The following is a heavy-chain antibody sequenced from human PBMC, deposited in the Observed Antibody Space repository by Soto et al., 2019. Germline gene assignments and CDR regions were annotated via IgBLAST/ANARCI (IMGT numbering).Heavy chain of an antibody. CDR1: GGSIISYY. CDR3: ARAAAARPLYYYYGMDV. CDR2: IYYSGST. Sequence: PSETLSLTCTVSGGSIISYYCSFIRHPPCKGLEWIVYIYYSGSTNYNPSLKSRVTISVDTSKNQFSLKLSSVTAADTAVYYCARAAAARPLYYYYGMDVWGQGTTVTVSS. J-gene: IGHJ6*02. D-gene: IGHD6-6*01. V-gene: IGHV4-59*01.